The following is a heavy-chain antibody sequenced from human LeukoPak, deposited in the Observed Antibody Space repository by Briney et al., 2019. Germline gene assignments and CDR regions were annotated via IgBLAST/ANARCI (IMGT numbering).Heavy chain of an antibody. D-gene: IGHD3-3*01. CDR1: GFTFSSYW. CDR2: IKQDGSEK. Sequence: GGSLRLSCAASGFTFSSYWMSWVRQAPGKGLEWVANIKQDGSEKYYVDSVKGRFTISRDNAKNSLYLQMNSLRAEDTAVYYCARDSLRFLEWLPMGDYWGQGTLVTVSS. J-gene: IGHJ4*02. V-gene: IGHV3-7*01. CDR3: ARDSLRFLEWLPMGDY.